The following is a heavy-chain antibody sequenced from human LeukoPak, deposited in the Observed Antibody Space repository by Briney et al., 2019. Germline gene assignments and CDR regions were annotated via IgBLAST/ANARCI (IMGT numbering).Heavy chain of an antibody. V-gene: IGHV1-2*06. D-gene: IGHD3-10*01. CDR2: INPNSGGT. CDR1: GYTFTGYY. J-gene: IGHJ4*02. Sequence: ASVKVSCKASGYTFTGYYMHWVRQAPGQGLEWMGRINPNSGGTNYAQKFQGRVTMTRDTSISTAYMELSRLRSDDTAVYDCASHLWFGELSGGVQKYIDYWGQGTLVTVSS. CDR3: ASHLWFGELSGGVQKYIDY.